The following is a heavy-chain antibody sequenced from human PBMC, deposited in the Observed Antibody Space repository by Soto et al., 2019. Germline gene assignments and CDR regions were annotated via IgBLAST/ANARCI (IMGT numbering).Heavy chain of an antibody. V-gene: IGHV1-2*04. Sequence: GXSVKVSCKASVYTFIGYYIHWVRQAPGQGLEWMGWINPNSGGTNYAQRFQGWVAMTRDRSISTAYMELSRLKSDDTAVYYCARVGGGLASLGYYGMDVWGQGTTVTVSS. J-gene: IGHJ6*02. CDR3: ARVGGGLASLGYYGMDV. CDR1: VYTFIGYY. D-gene: IGHD3-10*01. CDR2: INPNSGGT.